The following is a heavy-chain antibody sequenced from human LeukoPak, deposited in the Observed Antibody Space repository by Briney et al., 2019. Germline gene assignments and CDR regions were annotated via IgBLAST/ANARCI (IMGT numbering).Heavy chain of an antibody. D-gene: IGHD3-10*01. CDR1: GFTFSDYY. J-gene: IGHJ4*02. CDR2: IRSTANGYAT. Sequence: PGGSLRLSCAASGFTFSDYYMSWIRQAPGQGLEWVGRIRSTANGYATAYAASVKGRFTISRDDSKNTAYLQMDSLKTEDTAVYYCTGNYYGSGSYADFDYWGQGTLVTVSS. CDR3: TGNYYGSGSYADFDY. V-gene: IGHV3-73*01.